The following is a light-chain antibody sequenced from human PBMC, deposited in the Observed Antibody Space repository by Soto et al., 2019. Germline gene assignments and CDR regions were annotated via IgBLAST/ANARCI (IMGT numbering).Light chain of an antibody. CDR1: QGISSF. V-gene: IGKV1-9*01. CDR3: QQVESYPST. CDR2: AAS. Sequence: IQMTQSPSTLAASVGDRVTITCRASQGISSFLAWYQQKPGKAPKLLIYAASSLQSGVPSRFSGSGFGTDFTLTITSLPPEDFATYYCQQVESYPSTFGGGTKVDIK. J-gene: IGKJ4*01.